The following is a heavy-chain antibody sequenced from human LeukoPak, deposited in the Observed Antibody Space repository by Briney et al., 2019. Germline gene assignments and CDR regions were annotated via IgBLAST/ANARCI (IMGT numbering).Heavy chain of an antibody. CDR1: GFTFSSYA. V-gene: IGHV3-30*02. CDR3: AKVGGYGDPFDY. Sequence: GGSLRLSCAASGFTFSSYAMHWVRQAPGKGLEWVAFIRYDGSNKYYADSVKGRFTISRDSSKNTLYLQMNSLRAEDTAVYYCAKVGGYGDPFDYWGQGTLVTVSS. D-gene: IGHD4-17*01. CDR2: IRYDGSNK. J-gene: IGHJ4*02.